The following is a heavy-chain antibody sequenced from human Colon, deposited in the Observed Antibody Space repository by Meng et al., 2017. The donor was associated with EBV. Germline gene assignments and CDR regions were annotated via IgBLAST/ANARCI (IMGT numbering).Heavy chain of an antibody. CDR3: ARVGAYCGGDCYHPR. D-gene: IGHD2-21*02. J-gene: IGHJ4*02. CDR1: CGSLSSRNW. CDR2: IYHSGST. Sequence: QVQLQESGPGLVTPSGTLSLPCAVACGSLSSRNWWSWVRQPPGKGLEWIGEIYHSGSTNYNPSLKSRVTISVDESKNQFSLRLSSVTAADTAVYYCARVGAYCGGDCYHPRWGQGTLVTVSS. V-gene: IGHV4-4*02.